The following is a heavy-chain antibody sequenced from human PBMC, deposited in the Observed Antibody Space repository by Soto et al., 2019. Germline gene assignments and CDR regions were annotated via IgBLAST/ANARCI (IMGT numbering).Heavy chain of an antibody. D-gene: IGHD1-1*01. CDR2: TRTKAFSYAT. Sequence: GGSLRLSCAISGFPLSGSALHWVRQVPGKGLEWVGRTRTKAFSYATAYAESLKGRFTIYRDDSKNTAYLQMNSLNTEDTAVYYCTRPNEEMAFDLWGQGTLVSVSS. V-gene: IGHV3-73*01. CDR3: TRPNEEMAFDL. J-gene: IGHJ4*02. CDR1: GFPLSGSA.